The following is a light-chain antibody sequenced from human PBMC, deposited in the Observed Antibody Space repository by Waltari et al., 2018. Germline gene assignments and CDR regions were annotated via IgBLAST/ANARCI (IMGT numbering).Light chain of an antibody. V-gene: IGKV3-15*01. Sequence: EIVMTQSPVTLSVSPGERATLSCRASQSVGSNLAWYQQKPGQAPRLLIYGASTRATGVPARFSCSGSGTEFTLTINGLQSEDFAVYYCQQYDNWPPYTVGQGTELEMK. CDR2: GAS. CDR1: QSVGSN. J-gene: IGKJ2*01. CDR3: QQYDNWPPYT.